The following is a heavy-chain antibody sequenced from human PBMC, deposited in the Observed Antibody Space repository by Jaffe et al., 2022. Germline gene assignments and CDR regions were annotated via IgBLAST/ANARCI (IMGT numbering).Heavy chain of an antibody. J-gene: IGHJ3*02. CDR3: ARRSPRLYMITFGGVPSDI. Sequence: QVQLVQSGSELKKPGASVKVSCKASGYTFTSYAMNWVRQAPGQGLEWMGWINTNTGNPTYAQGFTGRFVFSLDTSVSTAYLQISSLKAEDTAVYYCARRSPRLYMITFGGVPSDIWGQGTMVTVSS. CDR2: INTNTGNP. CDR1: GYTFTSYA. V-gene: IGHV7-4-1*02. D-gene: IGHD3-16*01.